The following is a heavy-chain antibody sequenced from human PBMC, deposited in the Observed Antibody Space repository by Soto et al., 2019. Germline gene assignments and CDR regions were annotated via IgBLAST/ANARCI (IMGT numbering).Heavy chain of an antibody. CDR1: GYTFTSYD. Sequence: QVQLVQSGAEVKKPGASVKVSCKASGYTFTSYDINWVRQATGQGLEWMGWMNPNSGNTGYAQKFQGRVTMTRNTSISTSSMELSSLRSEDTAVYSCASRPDGSYYYGMDVWGQGTRVTVSS. J-gene: IGHJ6*02. D-gene: IGHD2-2*03. CDR2: MNPNSGNT. V-gene: IGHV1-8*01. CDR3: ASRPDGSYYYGMDV.